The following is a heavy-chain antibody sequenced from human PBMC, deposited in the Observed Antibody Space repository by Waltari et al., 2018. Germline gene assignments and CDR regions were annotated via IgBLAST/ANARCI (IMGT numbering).Heavy chain of an antibody. CDR3: ARESSSSWYFDY. V-gene: IGHV3-21*01. Sequence: GLEWVSSISSSSSYIYYADSVKGRFTISRDNAKNSLYLQMNSLRAEDTAVYYCARESSSSWYFDYWGQGTLVTVSS. CDR2: ISSSSSYI. J-gene: IGHJ4*02. D-gene: IGHD6-13*01.